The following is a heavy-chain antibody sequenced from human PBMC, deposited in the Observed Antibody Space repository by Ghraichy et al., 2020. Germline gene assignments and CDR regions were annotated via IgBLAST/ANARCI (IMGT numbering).Heavy chain of an antibody. CDR2: INKSGST. J-gene: IGHJ5*02. Sequence: SETLSLTCTVSGDSISSYHWTWIRQPPGKGLEWIGNINKSGSTNNNPSLKSRVSVTLDTSTNQFSLKLSSVTAADTAVYYCARSLSCFDSGDLWGLGTLVTVSS. V-gene: IGHV4-59*01. CDR1: GDSISSYH. CDR3: ARSLSCFDSGDL. D-gene: IGHD1-14*01.